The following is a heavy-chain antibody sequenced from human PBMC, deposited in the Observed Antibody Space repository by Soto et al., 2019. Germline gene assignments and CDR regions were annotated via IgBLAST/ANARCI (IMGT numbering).Heavy chain of an antibody. J-gene: IGHJ4*02. V-gene: IGHV4-34*01. Sequence: QVHLQQWGAGLLKPSETLSLTCAVNGGAFNGYYWTWIRQSPGKGLQWIGEINHSGTVDYNPSLKSRVTLSIATSKKQFSLTLTSVTAADTAVYYCARAGAALVRGSIGGFDYWGQGTLVTVSS. D-gene: IGHD3-10*01. CDR3: ARAGAALVRGSIGGFDY. CDR2: INHSGTV. CDR1: GGAFNGYY.